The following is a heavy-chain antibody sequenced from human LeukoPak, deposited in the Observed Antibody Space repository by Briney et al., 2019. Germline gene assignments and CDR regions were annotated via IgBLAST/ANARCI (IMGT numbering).Heavy chain of an antibody. CDR1: GYAFSNYG. J-gene: IGHJ4*02. D-gene: IGHD4-23*01. Sequence: GASVKVSCKASGYAFSNYGLAWLRRAPGQGLQWLGWISTFNGHTNYAQIVQDRATMTTDTSTNTAYLELRSLRSDDTAVYYCARRHLIGNGYFDHWGQGTLVTVSS. V-gene: IGHV1-18*01. CDR3: ARRHLIGNGYFDH. CDR2: ISTFNGHT.